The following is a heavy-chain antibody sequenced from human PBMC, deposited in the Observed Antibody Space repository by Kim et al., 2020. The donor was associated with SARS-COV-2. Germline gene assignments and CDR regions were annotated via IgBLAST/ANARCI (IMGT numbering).Heavy chain of an antibody. CDR3: AKHCSSSGSEFQH. V-gene: IGHV3-23*01. J-gene: IGHJ1*01. Sequence: YADTVHGRFIIARDNSKNTMHLQMNGLRGEDTAVYYCAKHCSSSGSEFQHWGQGTLVTVSS. D-gene: IGHD2-2*01.